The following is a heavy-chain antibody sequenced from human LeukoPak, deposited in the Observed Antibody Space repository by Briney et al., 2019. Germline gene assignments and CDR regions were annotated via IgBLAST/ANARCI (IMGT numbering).Heavy chain of an antibody. J-gene: IGHJ5*02. CDR2: INPNSGGT. V-gene: IGHV1-2*04. D-gene: IGHD6-13*01. Sequence: ASVKVSCKASGYTFTGYYMHWVRQAPGQGLEWTGWINPNSGGTNYAQKFQGWVTMTRDTSISTAYMELSRLRSDDTAVYYCARGGAAAGTKDRSNWFDPWGQGTLVTVSS. CDR1: GYTFTGYY. CDR3: ARGGAAAGTKDRSNWFDP.